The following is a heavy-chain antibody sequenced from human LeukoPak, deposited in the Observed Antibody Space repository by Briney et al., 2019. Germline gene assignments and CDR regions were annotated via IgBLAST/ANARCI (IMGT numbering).Heavy chain of an antibody. Sequence: SQTLSLTCTVSGGSISSGDYYWSWIRQPPGKGLEWIGYIYYSGSTYYNPSLKSRVTISVDTSKNQLSLKLSSVTAADTAVYYCARGATRYYDILTGYSPYYYYGMDVWGQGTTVTVSS. CDR3: ARGATRYYDILTGYSPYYYYGMDV. D-gene: IGHD3-9*01. CDR1: GGSISSGDYY. V-gene: IGHV4-30-4*01. CDR2: IYYSGST. J-gene: IGHJ6*02.